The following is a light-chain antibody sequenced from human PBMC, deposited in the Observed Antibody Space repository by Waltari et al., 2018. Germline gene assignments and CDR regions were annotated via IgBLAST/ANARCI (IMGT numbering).Light chain of an antibody. CDR1: QSVLYSSNTENY. CDR2: WSS. V-gene: IGKV4-1*01. CDR3: QQYYSSPRA. Sequence: DIVMTHSPDSLAVSLGERATINCTSGQSVLYSSNTENYLTWYQQKPGQPPKVLIYWSSTRESGVPDRFSGSGSGTDFTLTISSLQAEDVALYYCQQYYSSPRAIGQGTKVEIK. J-gene: IGKJ1*01.